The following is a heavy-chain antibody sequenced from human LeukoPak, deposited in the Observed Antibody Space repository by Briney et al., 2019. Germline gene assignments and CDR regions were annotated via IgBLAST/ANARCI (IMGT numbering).Heavy chain of an antibody. CDR3: TTITAAGYLDY. J-gene: IGHJ4*02. CDR2: IKSKTDGGTT. Sequence: PGGSLRLSCAASGFTFSNARMSWVRQAPGKGLEWVGRIKSKTDGGTTDYAAPVKGRFTISRDDSKNTLYLQVNSLKTEDTAVYYCTTITAAGYLDYWGQGTLVTVSS. V-gene: IGHV3-15*01. D-gene: IGHD6-13*01. CDR1: GFTFSNAR.